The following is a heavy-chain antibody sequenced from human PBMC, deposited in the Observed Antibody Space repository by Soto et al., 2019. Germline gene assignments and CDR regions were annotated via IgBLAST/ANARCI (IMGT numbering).Heavy chain of an antibody. CDR3: ARAYYDFWSGYYFDF. Sequence: PSETLSLTCTVSGGSISSGDYYWSWIRQPPGKGLEWIGYIYYSGSTNYNPSLKSRVSISVDTSKNHFSLRLTSVTAADTAVYYCARAYYDFWSGYYFDFWGQGTLVTVSS. J-gene: IGHJ4*02. D-gene: IGHD3-3*01. V-gene: IGHV4-30-4*02. CDR2: IYYSGST. CDR1: GGSISSGDYY.